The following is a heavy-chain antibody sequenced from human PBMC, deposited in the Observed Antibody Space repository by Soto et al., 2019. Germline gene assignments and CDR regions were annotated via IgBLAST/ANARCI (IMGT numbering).Heavy chain of an antibody. CDR1: GYTFTSHV. Sequence: GASVKVSCKASGYTFTSHVINWVRQAPGQGLEWMGGIIPIFGTANYAQKFQGRVTITADESTSTAYMELSSLRSEDTAVYYCAARQGITGTTKLYYYYGMDVWGQGTTVTVSS. J-gene: IGHJ6*02. D-gene: IGHD1-7*01. V-gene: IGHV1-69*13. CDR2: IIPIFGTA. CDR3: AARQGITGTTKLYYYYGMDV.